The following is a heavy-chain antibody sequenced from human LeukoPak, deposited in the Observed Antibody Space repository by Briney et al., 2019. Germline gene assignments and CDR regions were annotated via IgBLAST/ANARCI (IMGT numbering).Heavy chain of an antibody. D-gene: IGHD3-10*01. CDR3: ARRGIWFGRHFDY. CDR1: GGSISSYY. V-gene: IGHV4-59*01. Sequence: PSETLSLTCTVSGGSISSYYWSWIRQPPGKGLEWIGYIYYSGSINYNPSLKSRVTISVDTSKNQFSLKLSSVTAADTAVYYCARRGIWFGRHFDYWGQGTLVTVSS. CDR2: IYYSGSI. J-gene: IGHJ4*02.